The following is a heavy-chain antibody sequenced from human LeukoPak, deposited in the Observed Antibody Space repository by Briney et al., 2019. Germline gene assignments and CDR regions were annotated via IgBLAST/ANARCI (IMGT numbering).Heavy chain of an antibody. CDR1: GYSISSGYY. Sequence: PSETLSLTCTVSGYSISSGYYWGWIRQPPGKGLEWIGSIYYSGSTYYNPSLKSRVTISVDTSKNQFSLKLSSVTAADTAVYYCASRGSIYSYGYYYYMDVWGKGTTVTVSS. V-gene: IGHV4-38-2*02. J-gene: IGHJ6*03. CDR3: ASRGSIYSYGYYYYMDV. D-gene: IGHD5-18*01. CDR2: IYYSGST.